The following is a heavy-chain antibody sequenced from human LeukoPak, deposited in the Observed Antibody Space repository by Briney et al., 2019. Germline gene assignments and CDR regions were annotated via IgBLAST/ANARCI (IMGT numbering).Heavy chain of an antibody. CDR1: GFTFSGFW. V-gene: IGHV3-7*03. J-gene: IGHJ3*01. CDR2: INSDGSEG. Sequence: GGSLRLSCAVSGFTFSGFWMSWSRQAPGKGLEWVASINSDGSEGYYADVVKGRFTISRDNAKNSLYLQINSLRVEDTAVYYCARSSYSSSSSVWGQGTMVTVSS. CDR3: ARSSYSSSSSV. D-gene: IGHD6-6*01.